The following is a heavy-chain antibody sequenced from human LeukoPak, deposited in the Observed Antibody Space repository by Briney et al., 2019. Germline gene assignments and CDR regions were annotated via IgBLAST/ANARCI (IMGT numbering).Heavy chain of an antibody. Sequence: SETLSLTCTVSGGSISSSSYYWGWIRQPPGKGLEWIGKIYYSGSTYCNPSLKSRVTISVDTSKNQFSLKLSSVTAADTAVYYCARHSGYYYGDFDYWGQGTLVTISS. CDR1: GGSISSSSYY. V-gene: IGHV4-39*01. D-gene: IGHD3-22*01. CDR2: IYYSGST. J-gene: IGHJ4*02. CDR3: ARHSGYYYGDFDY.